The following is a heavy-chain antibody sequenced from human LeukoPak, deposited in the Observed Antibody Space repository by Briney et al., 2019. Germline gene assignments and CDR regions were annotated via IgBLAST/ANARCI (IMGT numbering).Heavy chain of an antibody. J-gene: IGHJ3*01. CDR2: ISGSGGSI. Sequence: GGSLRLSCAASGFIFSTYSISWVRQAPGKGLEWVSAISGSGGSIYYADSVKGRFTSSRDNSKNTLYLQMSSLRAEDTATYYCAKVFSCWIYLAAFDVWGQGTMVTVSS. CDR1: GFIFSTYS. CDR3: AKVFSCWIYLAAFDV. D-gene: IGHD3-10*01. V-gene: IGHV3-23*01.